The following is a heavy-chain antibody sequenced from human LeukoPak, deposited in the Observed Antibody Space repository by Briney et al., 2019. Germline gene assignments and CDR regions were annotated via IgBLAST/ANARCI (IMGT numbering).Heavy chain of an antibody. J-gene: IGHJ4*02. CDR3: AKDIATGNRLYYFDY. V-gene: IGHV3-9*03. CDR2: ISWNSGSI. CDR1: GFTFDDYA. Sequence: GGSLRLSCAASGFTFDDYAMHWVRQAPGKGLEWVSGISWNSGSIGYADSVKGRFTISRDNAKNSLYLQMNSLRAEDMALYYCAKDIATGNRLYYFDYWGQGTLVTVSS. D-gene: IGHD1-14*01.